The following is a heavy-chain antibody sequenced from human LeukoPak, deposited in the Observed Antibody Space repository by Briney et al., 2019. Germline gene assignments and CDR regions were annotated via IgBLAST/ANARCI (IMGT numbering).Heavy chain of an antibody. J-gene: IGHJ3*02. Sequence: TSETLSLTCTVSGGSISGDHWSWIRQPPGKGLEWIGYIYYSGNTNYNPSLKSRVTISVDTSKNQFSLKLSSVTAADTAVYYCARRNDFDIWGQGTMVTVSS. CDR2: IYYSGNT. V-gene: IGHV4-59*08. CDR1: GGSISGDH. CDR3: ARRNDFDI.